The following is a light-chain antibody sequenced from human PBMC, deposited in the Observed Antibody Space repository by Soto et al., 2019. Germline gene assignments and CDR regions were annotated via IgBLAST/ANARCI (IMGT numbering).Light chain of an antibody. V-gene: IGLV2-8*01. CDR3: SSYAGSNDFVV. Sequence: QSALTQPPSASGSPGQSVTISCTGTSSDVGGYNYVSWYQQHPGKAPNLMIYEVNKRPSGVPDRFSGSKSGDTASLTVSGLQAEDEAHYYCSSYAGSNDFVVFGGGTKLTVL. CDR2: EVN. J-gene: IGLJ2*01. CDR1: SSDVGGYNY.